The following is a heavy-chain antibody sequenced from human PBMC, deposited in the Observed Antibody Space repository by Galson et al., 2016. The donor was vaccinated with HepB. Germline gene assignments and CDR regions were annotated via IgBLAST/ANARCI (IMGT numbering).Heavy chain of an antibody. CDR1: GFTFSSYS. V-gene: IGHV3-21*01. J-gene: IGHJ6*02. CDR2: ITSSSSYI. CDR3: ARDAAYFFGMDV. Sequence: SLRLSCAASGFTFSSYSMNWVRQAPGKGLEWVSTITSSSSYIYYADSVKGRFTISRDNAENSVYLQMSSLGAGDTAVYYCARDAAYFFGMDVWGQGTTVTVSS.